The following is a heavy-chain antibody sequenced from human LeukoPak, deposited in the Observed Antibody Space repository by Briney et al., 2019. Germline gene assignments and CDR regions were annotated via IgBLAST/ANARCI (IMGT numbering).Heavy chain of an antibody. CDR1: GYTFTSYD. V-gene: IGHV1-69*06. CDR2: IMPMFGKT. D-gene: IGHD2-2*01. CDR3: AGGRTDIVVVPATLRNYYFDY. Sequence: SVKVSCKASGYTFTSYDINWVRQAPGQGLEWMGGIMPMFGKTNYAQKFQGRVTTTADKATSTAYMELSSLRSEDTAVYYCAGGRTDIVVVPATLRNYYFDYWGQGTLATVSS. J-gene: IGHJ4*02.